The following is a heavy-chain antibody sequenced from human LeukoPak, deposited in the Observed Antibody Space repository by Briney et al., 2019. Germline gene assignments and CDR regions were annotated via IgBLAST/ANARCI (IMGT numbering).Heavy chain of an antibody. CDR2: ISGSGGST. Sequence: GGSLRLSCAASGFTFSSYAMSWVRQAPGKGLEWVSAISGSGGSTYYADSVKGRFTISRDNSKNTLYLQMNSLRAEDTAVYYCASSLWVVMTSSAIDYWGQGTRVTVSS. CDR1: GFTFSSYA. V-gene: IGHV3-23*01. CDR3: ASSLWVVMTSSAIDY. J-gene: IGHJ4*02. D-gene: IGHD3-22*01.